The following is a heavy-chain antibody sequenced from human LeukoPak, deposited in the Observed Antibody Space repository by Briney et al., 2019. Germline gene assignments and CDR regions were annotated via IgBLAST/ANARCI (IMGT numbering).Heavy chain of an antibody. V-gene: IGHV3-23*01. D-gene: IGHD3-10*01. Sequence: GGSLRLSCAASGFTFSTYGMSWVRQAPGKGLEWVSVISGSGGSTYYADSVKGRFTISRDNSKNTLYLQMNSLRAEDTAVYYCAKGFGGLDYWGQGTLVTVSS. CDR2: ISGSGGST. CDR3: AKGFGGLDY. CDR1: GFTFSTYG. J-gene: IGHJ4*02.